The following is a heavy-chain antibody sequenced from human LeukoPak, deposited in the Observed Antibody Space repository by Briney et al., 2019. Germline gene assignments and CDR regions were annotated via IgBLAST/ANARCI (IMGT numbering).Heavy chain of an antibody. V-gene: IGHV3-23*01. CDR1: GFTFSSYA. CDR2: ISASGGST. Sequence: GGSLRLSCAASGFTFSSYAMSWVRQAPGKGLEWVSAISASGGSTYYADSVKGRLTISRDNSKNTLYLQMNSLRAEDTAVYYCAKRGDFWSGNPHYFDYWGQGTLVTVSS. J-gene: IGHJ4*02. D-gene: IGHD3-3*01. CDR3: AKRGDFWSGNPHYFDY.